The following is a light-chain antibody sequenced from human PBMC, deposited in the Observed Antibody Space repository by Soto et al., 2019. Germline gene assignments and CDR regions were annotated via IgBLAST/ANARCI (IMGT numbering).Light chain of an antibody. V-gene: IGKV3-11*01. CDR2: DAS. CDR1: QSVSID. J-gene: IGKJ3*01. CDR3: QQRSNWPPT. Sequence: EVVLTQSPATLSLSPGDRATLSCRASQSVSIDFAWYQQKPGQAPRLLIYDASNRATGIPARFSGSGSGTDFTLTISSLEPEDFAVYYCQQRSNWPPTFGPGTKVDIK.